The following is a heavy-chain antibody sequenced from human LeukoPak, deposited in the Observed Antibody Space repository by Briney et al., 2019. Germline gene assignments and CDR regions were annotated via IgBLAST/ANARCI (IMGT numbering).Heavy chain of an antibody. J-gene: IGHJ3*02. CDR2: IRYDGSNK. V-gene: IGHV3-30*02. Sequence: GGSLRLSCAASGFTFSSYGMHWVRQAPGKGLEWVAFIRYDGSNKYYADSVKGRFTISRDNSKNTLYLQMNSLRAEDTAVYYWATFHQLAPAFDIWGQGTMVTVSS. CDR3: ATFHQLAPAFDI. D-gene: IGHD2-2*01. CDR1: GFTFSSYG.